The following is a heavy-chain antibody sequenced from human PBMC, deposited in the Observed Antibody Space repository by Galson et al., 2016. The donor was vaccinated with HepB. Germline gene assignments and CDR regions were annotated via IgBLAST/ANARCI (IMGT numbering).Heavy chain of an antibody. CDR3: ASGLIATGASYYYNVMDV. D-gene: IGHD1-1*01. J-gene: IGHJ6*02. V-gene: IGHV1-46*01. CDR1: GYSFTDYR. Sequence: SVKVSCKASGYSFTDYRIHWVRQAPGQGLECMGVINPRGGATDYVQKFQGRVTMTSDTSTRTVYTELSSLTFEDTAVYFCASGLIATGASYYYNVMDVWGQGTTVTVS. CDR2: INPRGGAT.